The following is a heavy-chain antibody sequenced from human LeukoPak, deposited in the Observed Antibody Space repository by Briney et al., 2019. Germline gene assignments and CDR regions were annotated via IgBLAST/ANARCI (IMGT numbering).Heavy chain of an antibody. V-gene: IGHV4-39*01. Sequence: PSETLSLTCTVSGGSISSSSYFWGWVRQPPGKGLEWIGTIYYSGSTYYNPSLKSRVTISVDTSKNQFSLKLSSVTAADTAVYYCARHLAPDFWTYDYWGQGTLVTVSS. CDR2: IYYSGST. CDR3: ARHLAPDFWTYDY. CDR1: GGSISSSSYF. J-gene: IGHJ4*02. D-gene: IGHD3-3*01.